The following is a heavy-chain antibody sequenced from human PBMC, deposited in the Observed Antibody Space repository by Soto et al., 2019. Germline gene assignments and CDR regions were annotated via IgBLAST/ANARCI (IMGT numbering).Heavy chain of an antibody. CDR3: ARDQTGAADY. CDR2: ISYDGSNK. Sequence: QVQLVESGGGVVQPGRSLRLSCAASGFTFSSYAMHWVRQAPGKGLEWVAVISYDGSNKYYADSVKGRFTISRDNSKNTLYLQMNSLRAEDTAVYYCARDQTGAADYWGQGTLVTVSS. D-gene: IGHD3-10*01. J-gene: IGHJ4*02. V-gene: IGHV3-30-3*01. CDR1: GFTFSSYA.